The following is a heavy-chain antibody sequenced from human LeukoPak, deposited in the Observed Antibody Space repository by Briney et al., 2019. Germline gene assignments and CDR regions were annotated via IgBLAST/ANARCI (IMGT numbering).Heavy chain of an antibody. V-gene: IGHV1-8*01. CDR2: MNPNSGNT. Sequence: GASVKVSCKASGYTFTSYDINWVRQATGQGLEWMGWMNPNSGNTGYAQKFQGRVTMTRNTSISTAYMELSSLRSEDTAVYYCARGKGDRAYCSGGSCPYYYYYYMDVRGKGTTVTVSS. J-gene: IGHJ6*03. D-gene: IGHD2-15*01. CDR3: ARGKGDRAYCSGGSCPYYYYYYMDV. CDR1: GYTFTSYD.